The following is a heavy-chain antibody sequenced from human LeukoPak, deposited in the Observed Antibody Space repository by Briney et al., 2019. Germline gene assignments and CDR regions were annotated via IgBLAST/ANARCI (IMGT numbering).Heavy chain of an antibody. D-gene: IGHD4-17*01. Sequence: SETLSLTCTVSGGSISSSSYYWGWIRQPPGKGLEWIGSIYYSGSTYYNPSLKSRVTISADTSKNQFSLKLSSVTAADTAVYYCARESGPYGDYIISWGQGTLVTVSS. J-gene: IGHJ4*02. CDR3: ARESGPYGDYIIS. CDR1: GGSISSSSYY. CDR2: IYYSGST. V-gene: IGHV4-39*07.